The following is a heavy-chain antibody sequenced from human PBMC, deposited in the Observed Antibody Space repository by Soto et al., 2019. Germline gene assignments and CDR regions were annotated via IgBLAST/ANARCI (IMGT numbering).Heavy chain of an antibody. D-gene: IGHD3-16*01. CDR3: ANSRGGTFLGYHGMDI. CDR2: IIPVFGRV. Sequence: QVQLVQSGPEVKKTGTSVKVSCKASGGTFSSRAISWVRQAPGQGLEWMGGIIPVFGRVNYAEKFQDRVTTTADESTGTVYMELSSLRSEDTALYYCANSRGGTFLGYHGMDIWGQGTTVSVSS. J-gene: IGHJ6*02. CDR1: GGTFSSRA. V-gene: IGHV1-69*01.